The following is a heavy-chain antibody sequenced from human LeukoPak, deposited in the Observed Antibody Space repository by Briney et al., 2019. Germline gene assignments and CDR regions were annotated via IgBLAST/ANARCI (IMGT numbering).Heavy chain of an antibody. V-gene: IGHV4-34*01. D-gene: IGHD3-10*01. CDR2: INHSGST. CDR3: ARSGSKSGTDY. Sequence: SETLSLTCAVYGGSFSGYYWSWIRQPPGKGLEWIGEINHSGSTNYNPSLKSRVTISVDTSKNQFSLKLSSVTAADTAVYYCARSGSKSGTDYWGQGTLVTVSS. J-gene: IGHJ4*02. CDR1: GGSFSGYY.